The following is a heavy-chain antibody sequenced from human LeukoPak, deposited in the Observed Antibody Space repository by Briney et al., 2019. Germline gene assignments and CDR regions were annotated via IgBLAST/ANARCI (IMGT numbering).Heavy chain of an antibody. CDR2: INHSGST. CDR1: GGSFSGYY. D-gene: IGHD3-10*01. V-gene: IGHV4-34*01. CDR3: ARQNHHYGTGKLDY. Sequence: TRSETLSLTCAVYGGSFSGYYWSWIREPPRKGVVWIWEINHSGSTKYNPSLKSRVTISLDTSRHQVSPKLSSVTAAETAVYYCARQNHHYGTGKLDYWGQGTLVTVSS. J-gene: IGHJ4*02.